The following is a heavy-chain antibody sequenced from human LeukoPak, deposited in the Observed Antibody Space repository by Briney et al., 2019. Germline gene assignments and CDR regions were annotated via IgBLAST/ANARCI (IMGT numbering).Heavy chain of an antibody. J-gene: IGHJ4*02. CDR2: IYTSGST. Sequence: SETLSLTCTVSGGSISSYYWSWIRQPAGKGLEWIGRIYTSGSTNYNPSLKSRVTMSVDTSENQFSLKLSSVTAADTAVYYCASQSFDFWSGYFDYWGQGTLVTVSS. V-gene: IGHV4-4*07. CDR3: ASQSFDFWSGYFDY. D-gene: IGHD3-3*01. CDR1: GGSISSYY.